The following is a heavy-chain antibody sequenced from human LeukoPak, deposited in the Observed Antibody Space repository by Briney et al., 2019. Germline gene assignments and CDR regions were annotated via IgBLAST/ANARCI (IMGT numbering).Heavy chain of an antibody. J-gene: IGHJ4*02. Sequence: GGSLRLSFAASGFTFSSYSMNWVRQAPGKGLEWVSSISSSSSYIYYADSVKGRFTISRDNAKNSLYLQMNSLRAEDTAVYYCAREGTMVRGKSFDYWGQGTLVTVSS. V-gene: IGHV3-21*01. CDR1: GFTFSSYS. D-gene: IGHD3-10*01. CDR3: AREGTMVRGKSFDY. CDR2: ISSSSSYI.